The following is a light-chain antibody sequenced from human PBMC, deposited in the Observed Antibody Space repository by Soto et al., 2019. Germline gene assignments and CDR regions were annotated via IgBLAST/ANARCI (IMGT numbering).Light chain of an antibody. CDR2: KVS. V-gene: IGKV2-30*01. Sequence: DVVMTQSPLSLPVTLGQPASISCRSSQSLVYSDGNTYLTWFQQRPGQSPRRLIYKVSNRDSGVPERFSGSVSGTDFTLKISRVEAEDVGVYYCRQGTHWPYTFGQGTKLEIK. CDR3: RQGTHWPYT. CDR1: QSLVYSDGNTY. J-gene: IGKJ2*01.